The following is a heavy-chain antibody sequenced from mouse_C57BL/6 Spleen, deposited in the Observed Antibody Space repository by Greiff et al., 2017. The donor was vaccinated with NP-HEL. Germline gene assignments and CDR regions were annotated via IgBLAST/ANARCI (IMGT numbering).Heavy chain of an antibody. CDR1: GFTFSDYG. D-gene: IGHD6-1*01. J-gene: IGHJ4*01. CDR3: ARLCSEAMDY. Sequence: EVMLVESGGGLVKPGGSLKLSCAASGFTFSDYGMHWVRQAPEKGLEWVAYISSGSSTIYYADTVKGRFTISRDNAKNTLFLQMTRLRSEDTAMYYCARLCSEAMDYWGQGTSVTVSS. CDR2: ISSGSSTI. V-gene: IGHV5-17*01.